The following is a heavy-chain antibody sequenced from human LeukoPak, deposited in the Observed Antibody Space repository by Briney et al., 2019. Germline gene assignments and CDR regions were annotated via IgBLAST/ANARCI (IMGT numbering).Heavy chain of an antibody. CDR1: GFTFSSYW. CDR2: IKQDGSEK. D-gene: IGHD3-3*01. Sequence: GGSLRLSCAASGFTFSSYWRSWVRRAPGKGLEWVANIKQDGSEKYYVDSVKGRFTISRDNAKSSLYLQMNSLRAEDTAVYYCARDLRFYDYWGQGTLVTVSS. J-gene: IGHJ4*02. V-gene: IGHV3-7*01. CDR3: ARDLRFYDY.